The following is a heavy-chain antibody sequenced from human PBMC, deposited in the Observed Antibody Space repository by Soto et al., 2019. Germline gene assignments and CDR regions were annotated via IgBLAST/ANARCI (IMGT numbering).Heavy chain of an antibody. CDR3: EKPERYAAGMDV. V-gene: IGHV3-23*01. D-gene: IGHD2-2*01. CDR1: GFNFKNYA. Sequence: EVQLLESGGGLVQPGGSLRLSCAASGFNFKNYAMNWVRQAPGKGLEWASGISARGDSTYYADSVRGRFTISRDNSNNTVFLRMSGLSDEATAIYYCEKPERYAAGMDVWGQGTTVTVSS. CDR2: ISARGDST. J-gene: IGHJ6*02.